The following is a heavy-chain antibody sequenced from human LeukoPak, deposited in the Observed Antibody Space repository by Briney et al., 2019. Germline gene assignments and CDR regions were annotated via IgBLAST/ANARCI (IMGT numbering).Heavy chain of an antibody. D-gene: IGHD6-13*01. CDR3: ARATAAGTKIADEYFQH. CDR2: ISAYNGNT. CDR1: GYTFTSYG. Sequence: GASVKVSCKASGYTFTSYGISWVRQAPGQGLEWMGWISAYNGNTNYAQKLQGRVTMTTDTSTSTAYMELRSLRSDDTAVYYGARATAAGTKIADEYFQHWGQGTLVTVSS. J-gene: IGHJ1*01. V-gene: IGHV1-18*01.